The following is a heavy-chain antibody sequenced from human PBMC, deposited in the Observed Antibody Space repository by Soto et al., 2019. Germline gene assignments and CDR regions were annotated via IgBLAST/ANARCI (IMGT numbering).Heavy chain of an antibody. D-gene: IGHD2-15*01. CDR2: INTDGRST. CDR3: ARRGSGVTRGLHY. J-gene: IGHJ4*02. V-gene: IGHV3-74*01. CDR1: GFTFSSYW. Sequence: EVQLVESGGGLVQPGGSLRLSCAASGFTFSSYWMHWVRQAPGKGLVLISRINTDGRSTSYVDSLQGRFSISIDNGKNKLFLQMNSLRGEDSAVYYCARRGSGVTRGLHYWGQGTLVTVSS.